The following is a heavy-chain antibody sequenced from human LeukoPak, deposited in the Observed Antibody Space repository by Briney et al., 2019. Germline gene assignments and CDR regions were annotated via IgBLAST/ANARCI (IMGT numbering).Heavy chain of an antibody. CDR1: GYTFTGYY. Sequence: GASVKVSCKASGYTFTGYYMHWVRQAPGQGLEWMGWINPNSGGTNYAQKFQGRVTMTRDTSISTAYMELSRLRSDDTAVYYCARDHCSGGSCYSFLAFDIWGQGTMVTVSS. CDR3: ARDHCSGGSCYSFLAFDI. D-gene: IGHD2-15*01. CDR2: INPNSGGT. V-gene: IGHV1-2*02. J-gene: IGHJ3*02.